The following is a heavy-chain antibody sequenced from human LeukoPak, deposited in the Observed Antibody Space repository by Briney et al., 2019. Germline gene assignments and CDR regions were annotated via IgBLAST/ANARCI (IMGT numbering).Heavy chain of an antibody. V-gene: IGHV1-3*01. CDR1: GYTFTSFA. Sequence: ASVKVSCKASGYTFTSFAIHWVRQAPGQRLEWMGWISAGNGNTKFSQKFLGRVSITRDTSAITAYIELNYLRSEDTALYFCARSIVYSSDSDGGYYFDYWGQGTLVTVSS. D-gene: IGHD6-19*01. CDR2: ISAGNGNT. J-gene: IGHJ4*02. CDR3: ARSIVYSSDSDGGYYFDY.